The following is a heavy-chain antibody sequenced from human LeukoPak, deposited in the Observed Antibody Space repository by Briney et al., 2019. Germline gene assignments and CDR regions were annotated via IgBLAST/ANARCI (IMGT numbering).Heavy chain of an antibody. CDR3: AREMHGDFDY. D-gene: IGHD3-10*01. CDR1: GFTFSNYA. V-gene: IGHV3-30-3*01. CDR2: ISYDGSNQ. J-gene: IGHJ4*02. Sequence: PPGRSLRLSCAASGFTFSNYAMHWVRQAPGKGLEWVAVISYDGSNQYYADSVKGRFTISRDKSKNTLYLQTNSLTTEDTAVYYCAREMHGDFDYWGQGTLVTVSS.